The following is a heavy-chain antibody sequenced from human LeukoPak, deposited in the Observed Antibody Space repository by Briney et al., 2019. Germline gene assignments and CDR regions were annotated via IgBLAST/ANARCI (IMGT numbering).Heavy chain of an antibody. CDR1: WFTVSSNY. CDR3: ARVDGYNQGYYFDC. CDR2: IYSGGST. V-gene: IGHV3-53*01. J-gene: IGHJ4*02. Sequence: PGGSLRLSCAASWFTVSSNYMSWVRQAPGKGLEWVSVIYSGGSTYYADSVKGRFTISRDNSKNTLYLQMNSLRAEDTAVYYCARVDGYNQGYYFDCWGQGTLVTVSS. D-gene: IGHD5-24*01.